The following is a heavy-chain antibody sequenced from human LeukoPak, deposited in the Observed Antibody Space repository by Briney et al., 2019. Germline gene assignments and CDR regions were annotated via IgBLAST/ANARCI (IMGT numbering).Heavy chain of an antibody. CDR1: GGSFSGYY. CDR3: ARGRYYDYVWGSYRLYYFDY. Sequence: PSETLSLTCAVYGGSFSGYYWSWIRQPPGKGLEWIGEINHSGSTNYNPSLKSRVTISVDTSKNQFSLKLSSVTAADTAVYYCARGRYYDYVWGSYRLYYFDYWGQGTLVTVSS. CDR2: INHSGST. D-gene: IGHD3-16*02. J-gene: IGHJ4*02. V-gene: IGHV4-34*01.